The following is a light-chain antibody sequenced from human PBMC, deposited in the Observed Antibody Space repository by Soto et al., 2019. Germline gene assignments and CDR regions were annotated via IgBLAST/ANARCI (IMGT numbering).Light chain of an antibody. CDR1: SSNIANHH. CDR3: AAWDDRLSIPL. CDR2: RDN. V-gene: IGLV1-47*01. Sequence: QTVVTQETSASGTNGPRVTISCLGSSSNIANHHVFWYQQLPGTAPKLIIYRDNQRPSGVPDRIAGSKSGTSASLAISDLQSEDEGDYYCAAWDDRLSIPLFGGGTKQTVL. J-gene: IGLJ3*02.